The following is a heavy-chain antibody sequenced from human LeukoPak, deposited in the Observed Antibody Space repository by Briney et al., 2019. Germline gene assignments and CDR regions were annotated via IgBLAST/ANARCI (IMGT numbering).Heavy chain of an antibody. Sequence: PGGSLRLSCAASGFTFSSYWMSWVREAPGKGLEWVANIKQDGSEKYYVDSVKGRFTISRDNAKNSLYLQMNSLRAEDTAVYYCATDRSSIAARPHWGQGTLVTVSS. V-gene: IGHV3-7*01. J-gene: IGHJ4*02. CDR1: GFTFSSYW. D-gene: IGHD6-6*01. CDR2: IKQDGSEK. CDR3: ATDRSSIAARPH.